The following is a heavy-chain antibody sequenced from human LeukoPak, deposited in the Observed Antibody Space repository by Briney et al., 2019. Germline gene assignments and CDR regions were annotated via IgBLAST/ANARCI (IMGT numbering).Heavy chain of an antibody. J-gene: IGHJ3*02. V-gene: IGHV3-15*01. CDR3: AKDVLLWFRGRWGAFDI. CDR1: GFTFSNAW. D-gene: IGHD3-10*01. CDR2: IKSKTDGGTT. Sequence: GGSLRLSCAASGFTFSNAWMSWVRQAPGKGLEWVGRIKSKTDGGTTDYAAPVKGRFTISRDDSKNTLYLQMNSLRAEDTAVYYCAKDVLLWFRGRWGAFDIWGQGTMVTVSS.